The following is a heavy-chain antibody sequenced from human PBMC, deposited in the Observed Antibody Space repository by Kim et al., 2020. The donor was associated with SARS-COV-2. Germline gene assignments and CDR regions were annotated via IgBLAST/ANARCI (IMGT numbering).Heavy chain of an antibody. Sequence: GGSLRLSCAASGFTFDDYAMHWVRQAPGKGLEWVSGISWNSGSIGYADSVKGRFTISRDNAKNSLYLQMNSLRAEDTALYYCARYNGYYYDSSGIFQHWGQGTLVTVSS. CDR2: ISWNSGSI. V-gene: IGHV3-9*01. CDR3: ARYNGYYYDSSGIFQH. J-gene: IGHJ1*01. CDR1: GFTFDDYA. D-gene: IGHD3-22*01.